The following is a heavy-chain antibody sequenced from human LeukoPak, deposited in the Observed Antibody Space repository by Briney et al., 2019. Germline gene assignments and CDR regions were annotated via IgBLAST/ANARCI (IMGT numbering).Heavy chain of an antibody. CDR2: INQDGSEK. V-gene: IGHV3-7*03. CDR1: GFTFSSYW. J-gene: IGHJ5*02. CDR3: ARGNSGSYSQDWFDP. Sequence: PGGSLRLSCAASGFTFSSYWMSWVRQAPGKGLEWVAYINQDGSEKNYADSVKGRFTVSRDNAKNSLYLQMNSLRDDDMALYYCARGNSGSYSQDWFDPWGQGTLVTVSS. D-gene: IGHD1-26*01.